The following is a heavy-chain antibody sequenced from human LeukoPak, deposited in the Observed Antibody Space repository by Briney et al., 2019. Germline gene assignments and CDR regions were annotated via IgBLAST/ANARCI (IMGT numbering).Heavy chain of an antibody. D-gene: IGHD2-8*01. J-gene: IGHJ6*02. CDR2: ISYDGSNK. V-gene: IGHV3-30*18. CDR3: AKGQRGLYSYYGMDV. CDR1: GFTFSSYG. Sequence: GGSLRLSCAASGFTFSSYGMHWVRQAPGKGLEWVAVISYDGSNKYYADSVKGRFTISRDNSKNTLYLQMNSLRAEETAVYYCAKGQRGLYSYYGMDVWGQGTTVTVSS.